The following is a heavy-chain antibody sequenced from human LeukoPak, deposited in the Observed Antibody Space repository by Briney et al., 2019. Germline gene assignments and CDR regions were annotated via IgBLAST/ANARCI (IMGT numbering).Heavy chain of an antibody. CDR3: ARAGYRTVTALYYFDY. V-gene: IGHV4-34*01. Sequence: SETLSLTCAVYGGSFSGYYWSWIRQPPGKGLEWIGEINHSGSTNYNPSLKSRVTISVDTSKNQFSLKLSSVTAADTAVYYCARAGYRTVTALYYFDYWGQGTLVTVSS. J-gene: IGHJ4*02. D-gene: IGHD2-21*02. CDR2: INHSGST. CDR1: GGSFSGYY.